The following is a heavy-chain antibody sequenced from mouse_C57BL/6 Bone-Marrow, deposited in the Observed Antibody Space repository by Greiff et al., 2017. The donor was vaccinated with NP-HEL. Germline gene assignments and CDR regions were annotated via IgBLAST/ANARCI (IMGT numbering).Heavy chain of an antibody. CDR1: GYTFTSYW. CDR2: IDPSDSYT. V-gene: IGHV1-59*01. J-gene: IGHJ3*01. CDR3: ARGDYGRSPAWFAY. D-gene: IGHD1-1*01. Sequence: QVQLQQPGAELVRPGTSVKLSCKASGYTFTSYWMHWVKQRPGQGLEWIGVIDPSDSYTNYNQKFKGKATLTVDTSSSTAYMQLSSLTSEDSAVYYCARGDYGRSPAWFAYWGQGTLVTVSA.